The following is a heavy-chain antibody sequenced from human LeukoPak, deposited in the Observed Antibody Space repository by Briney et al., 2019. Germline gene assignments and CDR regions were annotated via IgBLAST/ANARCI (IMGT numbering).Heavy chain of an antibody. D-gene: IGHD1-26*01. CDR3: ATWAFYHDLDV. CDR1: GMNFERYA. Sequence: GGSLRLSCAASGMNFERYAMHWVRQRPGKGLEWVGVISADGKADHADAVKGRFTVSRDNSKDSLSMQMSSLRDEDTALYYCATWAFYHDLDVWGQGTTVIVSS. J-gene: IGHJ6*02. V-gene: IGHV3-43*02. CDR2: ISADGKA.